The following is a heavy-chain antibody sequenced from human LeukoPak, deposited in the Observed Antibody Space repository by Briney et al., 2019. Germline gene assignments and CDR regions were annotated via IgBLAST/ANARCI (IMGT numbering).Heavy chain of an antibody. V-gene: IGHV4-4*07. J-gene: IGHJ6*03. D-gene: IGHD6-19*01. CDR3: ARVLAVAGTYYYYYYMDV. Sequence: SETLSLTCTVSGGSISSYYWSWIRQPAGKGLEWIGRTYTSGSTNYNPSLKSRVTMSVGTSKNQFSLKLSSVTAADTAVYYCARVLAVAGTYYYYYYMDVWGEGTTVTVSS. CDR2: TYTSGST. CDR1: GGSISSYY.